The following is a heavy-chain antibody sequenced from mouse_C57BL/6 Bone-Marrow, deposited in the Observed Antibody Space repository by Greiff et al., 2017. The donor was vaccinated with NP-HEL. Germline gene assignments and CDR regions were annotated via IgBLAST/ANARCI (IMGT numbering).Heavy chain of an antibody. CDR2: IHPNSAST. CDR3: ARRSGQLRLRNYFDY. Sequence: QVQLQQPGAELVKPGASVKLSCKASGYTFTSYWMHWVKQRPGQGLEWIGMIHPNSASTNYNEKFKSKATLTVDKSSSTAYMQLSSLTSEDSAVYYCARRSGQLRLRNYFDYWGQGTTLTVSS. D-gene: IGHD3-2*02. CDR1: GYTFTSYW. J-gene: IGHJ2*01. V-gene: IGHV1-64*01.